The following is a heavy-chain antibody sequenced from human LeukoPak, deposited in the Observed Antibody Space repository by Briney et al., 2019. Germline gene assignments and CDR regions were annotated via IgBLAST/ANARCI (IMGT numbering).Heavy chain of an antibody. D-gene: IGHD2-21*02. V-gene: IGHV3-23*01. CDR3: ARDGCGGDCYLADY. CDR1: GFTFSSYG. CDR2: ISGGGYST. Sequence: PGGSLTLSCAASGFTFSSYGMSWVRQAPGKGLEWVSGISGGGYSTYYAASVKGRITISRDDSKNTLYLQMNSLRAEDTAVYYCARDGCGGDCYLADYWGQGTLVTVSS. J-gene: IGHJ4*02.